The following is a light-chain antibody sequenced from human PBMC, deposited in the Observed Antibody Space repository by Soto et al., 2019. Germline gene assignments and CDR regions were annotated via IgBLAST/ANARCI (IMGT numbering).Light chain of an antibody. V-gene: IGKV3-20*01. Sequence: EIVLTQSPGTLSLSPGERATLSCRASQSGSSSYLAWYQQKPGQAPRLLIYGAYSRATGIPDRFSGSGSGTDFTLTISRLEPEDFAVYYCQQYGSSRTFGQGTKVEIK. CDR3: QQYGSSRT. CDR1: QSGSSSY. J-gene: IGKJ1*01. CDR2: GAY.